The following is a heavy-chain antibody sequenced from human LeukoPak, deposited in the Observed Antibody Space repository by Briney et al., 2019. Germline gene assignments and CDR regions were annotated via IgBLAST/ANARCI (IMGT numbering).Heavy chain of an antibody. CDR3: TRHEEMALDSSGWYYYYYYMDV. Sequence: GGSLKLSCAASGFTFSGSAMHWVRQASGKGLEWVGRIRSKANSYATAYAASVKGRFTISRDDSKNTVYLQMNSLKTEDTAVYYCTRHEEMALDSSGWYYYYYYMDVWGKGTTVTISS. J-gene: IGHJ6*03. D-gene: IGHD6-19*01. CDR2: IRSKANSYAT. V-gene: IGHV3-73*01. CDR1: GFTFSGSA.